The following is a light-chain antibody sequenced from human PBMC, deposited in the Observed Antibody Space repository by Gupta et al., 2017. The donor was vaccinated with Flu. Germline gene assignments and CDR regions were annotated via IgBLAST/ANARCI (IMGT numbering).Light chain of an antibody. CDR1: QSISSSS. V-gene: IGKV3-20*01. CDR3: QHYGSSIFT. CDR2: AAS. Sequence: IVLTQSPGTLSLSPGERATLSCRASQSISSSSLAWYQQKLGQAPRLLIYAASSGATGIPDRFSGSGSGTDFTLTISRLEPEDFAVYYCQHYGSSIFTFPSEVKVDIK. J-gene: IGKJ3*01.